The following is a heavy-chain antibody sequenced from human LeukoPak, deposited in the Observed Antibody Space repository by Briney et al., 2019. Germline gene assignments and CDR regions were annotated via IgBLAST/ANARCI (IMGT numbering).Heavy chain of an antibody. Sequence: SVKVSCKASGGTFSSYAISWVRQAPGQGLEWMGGIIPIFGTANYAQKFQGRVTITADESTSTAYMELSSLRSEDTAVYYCARAAVGISGYSYGYFDYWGQGTLVTVSP. CDR2: IIPIFGTA. V-gene: IGHV1-69*13. J-gene: IGHJ4*02. CDR1: GGTFSSYA. D-gene: IGHD5-18*01. CDR3: ARAAVGISGYSYGYFDY.